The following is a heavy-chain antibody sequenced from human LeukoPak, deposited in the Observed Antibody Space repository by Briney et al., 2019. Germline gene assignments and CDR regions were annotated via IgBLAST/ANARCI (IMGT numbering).Heavy chain of an antibody. D-gene: IGHD2-2*01. Sequence: GGSLRLSCAASGFTFSSYATSWVRQAPGKGLEWVAVISYDGSNKYYADSVKGRFTISRDNSKNTLYLQMNSLRAEDTAVYYCARVATYYANHNWFDPWGQGTLVTVSS. CDR2: ISYDGSNK. CDR3: ARVATYYANHNWFDP. J-gene: IGHJ5*02. V-gene: IGHV3-30-3*01. CDR1: GFTFSSYA.